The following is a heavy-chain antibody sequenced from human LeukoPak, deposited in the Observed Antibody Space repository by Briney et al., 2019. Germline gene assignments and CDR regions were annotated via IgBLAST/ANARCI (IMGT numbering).Heavy chain of an antibody. D-gene: IGHD3-9*01. Sequence: PGGSLRLSCAASGFTFDGYAMHWVRQAPGKGLEWVSLISGDGGSTYYAGSVKGRFTISRDNSKNSLYLQMNSLRTEDTALYYCAKELRYFDWLLANYFDYWGQGTLVTVSS. V-gene: IGHV3-43*02. CDR1: GFTFDGYA. J-gene: IGHJ4*02. CDR3: AKELRYFDWLLANYFDY. CDR2: ISGDGGST.